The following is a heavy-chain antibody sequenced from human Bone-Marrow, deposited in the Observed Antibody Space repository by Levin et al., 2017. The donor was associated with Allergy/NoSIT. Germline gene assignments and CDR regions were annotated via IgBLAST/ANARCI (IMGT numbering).Heavy chain of an antibody. CDR3: AMEADSSSWSWGRQGFDP. CDR2: ISAYNGNT. Sequence: AASVKVSCKASGYTFNSYGISWGRQAPGQGLEGMGWISAYNGNTNYAQKLQGRVTMTTDTSTSTAYMELRSLRSDDTAVYYCAMEADSSSWSWGRQGFDPWGQGTLVTVSS. D-gene: IGHD6-13*01. V-gene: IGHV1-18*01. J-gene: IGHJ5*02. CDR1: GYTFNSYG.